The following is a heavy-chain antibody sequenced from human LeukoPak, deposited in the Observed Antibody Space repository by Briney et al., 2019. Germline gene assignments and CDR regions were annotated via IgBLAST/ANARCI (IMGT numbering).Heavy chain of an antibody. CDR2: ISYDGSNK. V-gene: IGHV3-30-3*01. CDR1: GFTFSSYA. CDR3: ASARDTAMVIKDY. D-gene: IGHD5-18*01. J-gene: IGHJ4*02. Sequence: GRSLRLSCAASGFTFSSYAMHWVRQAPGKGLEWVAVISYDGSNKYYADSVKGRFTISRDNSKNTLYLQMNSLRAEDTGVYYCASARDTAMVIKDYWGQGTLVTVSS.